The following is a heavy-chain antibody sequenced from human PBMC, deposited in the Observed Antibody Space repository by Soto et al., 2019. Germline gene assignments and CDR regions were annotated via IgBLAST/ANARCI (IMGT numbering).Heavy chain of an antibody. Sequence: QVQLQESGPGLVKPSETLSLTCTVSGGSISSYYWSWIRQPAGKGLEWIGRIYTSGSTNYNPSLKRRVTMSVDTSKNQFSLKLSSVTAADTAVYYCARARYYYGSGSSYWFDPWGQGTLVTVSS. J-gene: IGHJ5*02. CDR2: IYTSGST. CDR1: GGSISSYY. CDR3: ARARYYYGSGSSYWFDP. V-gene: IGHV4-4*07. D-gene: IGHD3-10*01.